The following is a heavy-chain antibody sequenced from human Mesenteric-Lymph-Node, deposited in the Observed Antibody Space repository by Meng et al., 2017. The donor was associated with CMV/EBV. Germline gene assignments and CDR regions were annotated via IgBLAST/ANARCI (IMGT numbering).Heavy chain of an antibody. J-gene: IGHJ4*02. CDR2: IYYSGST. CDR1: GGSISSGDYY. V-gene: IGHV4-30-4*08. D-gene: IGHD6-13*01. Sequence: SETLSLTCTVSGGSISSGDYYWSWIRQSPGKGLEWIGYIYYSGSTYYNPSLKSRLSISLVTSKNQFSLKLTSVTAADTAIYYCARRVAAAGTLDYWGQGTLVTVSS. CDR3: ARRVAAAGTLDY.